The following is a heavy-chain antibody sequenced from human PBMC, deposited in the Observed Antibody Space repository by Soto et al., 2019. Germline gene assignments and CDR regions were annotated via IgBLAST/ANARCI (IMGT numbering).Heavy chain of an antibody. V-gene: IGHV3-74*01. Sequence: EVQLVESGGGLVQPGGALRLSCAASGFTFSTYWMHWVRQAPGKGLVWVSRINSDGSSTTYADSVKGRFTISRDNAKNTLYLQMNSLRVEDSAMYYCARVAGVNGDYVNWFDPWGQGTLVTVSS. CDR1: GFTFSTYW. CDR2: INSDGSST. D-gene: IGHD4-17*01. J-gene: IGHJ5*02. CDR3: ARVAGVNGDYVNWFDP.